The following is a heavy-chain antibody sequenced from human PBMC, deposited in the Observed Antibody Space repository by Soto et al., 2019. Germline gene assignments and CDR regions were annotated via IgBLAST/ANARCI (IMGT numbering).Heavy chain of an antibody. Sequence: QGITRTCPWSWFSHSNNGVGVGWIRQPPGKALEWLALIYWDDDKRYSPSLKSRLTITKDTSKNQVVLTMTNMDPVDTATYYCAHISSSWYAKKYYFDYWGQGTLVTVSA. V-gene: IGHV2-5*02. D-gene: IGHD6-13*01. CDR2: IYWDDDK. J-gene: IGHJ4*02. CDR1: WFSHSNNGVG. CDR3: AHISSSWYAKKYYFDY.